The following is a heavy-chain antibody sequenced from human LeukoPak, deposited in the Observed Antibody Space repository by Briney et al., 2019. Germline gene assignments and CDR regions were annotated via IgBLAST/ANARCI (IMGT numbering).Heavy chain of an antibody. V-gene: IGHV4-34*01. CDR2: INHSGST. J-gene: IGHJ6*03. D-gene: IGHD3-16*01. CDR3: ARVVDPGGYYYFYYMDV. CDR1: EFTFTTYS. Sequence: PGGSLRLSCAASEFTFTTYSMAWVRQPPGKGLEWIGEINHSGSTNYNPSLKSRVTISVDTSKNQLSLKLSSVTAADTAVYYCARVVDPGGYYYFYYMDVWGKGTTVTVSS.